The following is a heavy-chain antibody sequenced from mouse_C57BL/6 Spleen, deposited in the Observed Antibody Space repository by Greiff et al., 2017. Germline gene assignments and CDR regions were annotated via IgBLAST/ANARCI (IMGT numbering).Heavy chain of an antibody. Sequence: QVQLQQPGAELVKPGASVKMSCKASGYTFTSYWITWVKQRPGQGLEWIGDIYPGSGSTNYNEKFKSKATLTVETSSSTAYMQLSSLTSEDSAVYYCARKVVARAMDYWGQGTSVTVSS. D-gene: IGHD1-1*01. J-gene: IGHJ4*01. CDR3: ARKVVARAMDY. CDR1: GYTFTSYW. CDR2: IYPGSGST. V-gene: IGHV1-55*01.